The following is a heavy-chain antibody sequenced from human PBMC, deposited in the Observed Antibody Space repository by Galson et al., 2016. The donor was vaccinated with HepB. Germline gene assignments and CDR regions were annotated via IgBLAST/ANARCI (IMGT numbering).Heavy chain of an antibody. D-gene: IGHD2-15*01. CDR3: AKDKAPRWKPLNERESFDL. CDR2: ISCNSGSI. CDR1: GFRFDDYA. Sequence: SLRLSCTASGFRFDDYAMHWVRLVPGKGLEWVSGISCNSGSIGYPDSVKGRFTVSSDNAKNSLYLQMNSLRAEDTALYFCAKDKAPRWKPLNERESFDLWGQETLVTVSS. V-gene: IGHV3-9*01. J-gene: IGHJ4*02.